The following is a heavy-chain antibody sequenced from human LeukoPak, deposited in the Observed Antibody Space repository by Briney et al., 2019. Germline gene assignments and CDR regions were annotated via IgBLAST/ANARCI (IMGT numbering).Heavy chain of an antibody. D-gene: IGHD3-10*01. CDR3: ARDSVPMVRGVPTHWFDP. V-gene: IGHV3-20*04. Sequence: GGSLRLSCAASGFTFDDYGMSWARQAPGKGLEWVSGINWNGGSTGYADSVKGRFTISRDNAKNSLYLQMNSLRAEDTALYYCARDSVPMVRGVPTHWFDPWGQGTLVTVSS. J-gene: IGHJ5*02. CDR2: INWNGGST. CDR1: GFTFDDYG.